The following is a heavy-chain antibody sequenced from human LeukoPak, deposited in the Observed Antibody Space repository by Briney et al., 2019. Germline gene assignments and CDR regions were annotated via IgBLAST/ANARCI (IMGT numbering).Heavy chain of an antibody. CDR2: INWNGGST. V-gene: IGHV3-20*04. Sequence: PGGSLRLSCAASGFTFDDYGMSWVRQAPGKGLEWVSGINWNGGSTGYADSVKGRFTISRDNAKNHLYLQMNSLRAEDTALYYCPRDTEEQWLVPTDYWGQGTLVTVSS. CDR3: PRDTEEQWLVPTDY. D-gene: IGHD6-19*01. CDR1: GFTFDDYG. J-gene: IGHJ4*02.